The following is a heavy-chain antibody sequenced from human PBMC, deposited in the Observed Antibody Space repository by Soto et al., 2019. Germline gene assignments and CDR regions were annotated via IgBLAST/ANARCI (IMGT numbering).Heavy chain of an antibody. CDR1: GGTFSSYA. Sequence: QVQLVQSGAEVKKPGSSVKVSCKASGGTFSSYAISWVRQAPGQGLEWMGGIIPIFGTANYAQKFQGSVTITADESTIPAYMELSSLRSEDTAVYYCARLGPGVTDIPYYYYGMDVWGQGTTVTVSS. V-gene: IGHV1-69*01. D-gene: IGHD2-21*02. J-gene: IGHJ6*02. CDR2: IIPIFGTA. CDR3: ARLGPGVTDIPYYYYGMDV.